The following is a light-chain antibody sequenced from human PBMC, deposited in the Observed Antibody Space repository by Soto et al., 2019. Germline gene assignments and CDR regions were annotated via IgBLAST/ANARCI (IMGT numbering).Light chain of an antibody. CDR2: AAS. V-gene: IGKV3-20*01. J-gene: IGKJ4*01. CDR1: QKLRSIY. Sequence: ETVLTQSPGFLSVSPGDGATLSCRASQKLRSIYLAWYQQKPGQAPRLLIHAASTRATGIPDRFSGSVSGTDFTLTISRLEPEDSAVYYCQQYGNSLSFGGGTKVEIK. CDR3: QQYGNSLS.